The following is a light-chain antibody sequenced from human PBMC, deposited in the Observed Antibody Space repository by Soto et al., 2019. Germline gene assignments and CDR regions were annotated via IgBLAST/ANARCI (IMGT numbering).Light chain of an antibody. CDR3: QQYNYWPT. J-gene: IGKJ1*01. V-gene: IGKV3-15*01. CDR1: QSVSSN. CDR2: GAS. Sequence: EIVMTQSPATLSVSPGERAALSCRASQSVSSNLAWYQQKPGQAPRLLIYGASTRATGIPARFSGSGSGTEFTLTISSLQSEAFAVYYCQQYNYWPTFGQGTKV.